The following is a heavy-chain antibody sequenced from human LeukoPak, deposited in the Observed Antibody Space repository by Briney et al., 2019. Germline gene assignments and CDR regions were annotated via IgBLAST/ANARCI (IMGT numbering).Heavy chain of an antibody. Sequence: GGSLRLSCAASGFTLSSYAMSWVRQAPGKGLEWVSGISGSGGSTYHADSVKGRFTISRDNSKNTLYLQMNSLRAEDTAVYYCAKGLIVGGTWGQGTLVTVSS. CDR1: GFTLSSYA. J-gene: IGHJ4*02. CDR2: ISGSGGST. D-gene: IGHD1-26*01. CDR3: AKGLIVGGT. V-gene: IGHV3-23*01.